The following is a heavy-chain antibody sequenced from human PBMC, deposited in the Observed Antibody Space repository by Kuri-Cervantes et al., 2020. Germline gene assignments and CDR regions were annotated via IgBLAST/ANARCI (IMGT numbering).Heavy chain of an antibody. Sequence: ESLKISCTVSGGSVSTDSHYWSWIRQPPGKGLEWIGEINHSGSANYNPSLKSRVTISVDKSKNQFSLKLSSMTAADTAVYYCARAPGYSRAFDIWGQGTMVTVSS. J-gene: IGHJ3*02. D-gene: IGHD4-23*01. CDR1: GGSVSTDSHY. V-gene: IGHV4-61*01. CDR3: ARAPGYSRAFDI. CDR2: INHSGSA.